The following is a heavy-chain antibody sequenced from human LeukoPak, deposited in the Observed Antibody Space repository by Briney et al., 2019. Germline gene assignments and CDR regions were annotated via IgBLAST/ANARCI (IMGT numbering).Heavy chain of an antibody. Sequence: GGSLRLSCAASGFAFSSSWMLWVRQAPGKGLEWVAFIRYDGSNKYYADSVKGRFTISRDNSKNTLYLQMNSLRAEDTAVYYCAKTHGVYDYYYMDVWGKGTTVTVSS. CDR1: GFAFSSSW. CDR2: IRYDGSNK. CDR3: AKTHGVYDYYYMDV. V-gene: IGHV3-30*02. J-gene: IGHJ6*03. D-gene: IGHD6-13*01.